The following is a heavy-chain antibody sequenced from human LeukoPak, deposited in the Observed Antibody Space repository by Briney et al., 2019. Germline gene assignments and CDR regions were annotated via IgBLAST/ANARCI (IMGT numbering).Heavy chain of an antibody. CDR3: AAEADYVKTGYYYYYMDV. J-gene: IGHJ6*03. CDR1: GYTLTELY. D-gene: IGHD3-16*01. Sequence: ASVKVSCKVSGYTLTELYMHWVRQAPGKGLEWMGGFDPEDGETIYAQKFQGRVTMTEDTSTDTAYMELSSLRSEDTAVYYCAAEADYVKTGYYYYYMDVWGKGTTVTVSS. CDR2: FDPEDGET. V-gene: IGHV1-24*01.